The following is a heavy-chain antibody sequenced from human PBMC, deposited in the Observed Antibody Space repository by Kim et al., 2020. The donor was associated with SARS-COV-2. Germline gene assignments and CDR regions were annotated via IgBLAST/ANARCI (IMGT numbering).Heavy chain of an antibody. D-gene: IGHD3-10*01. CDR1: GFTFSSYA. V-gene: IGHV3-64*01. Sequence: GGSLRLSCAASGFTFSSYAMHWVRQAPGKGLEYVSAISSNGGSTYYANSVKGRFTISRDNSKNTPYLQMASLRAEEMAVYYCARDPGTTMVRGVADYWG. CDR2: ISSNGGST. CDR3: ARDPGTTMVRGVADY. J-gene: IGHJ4*01.